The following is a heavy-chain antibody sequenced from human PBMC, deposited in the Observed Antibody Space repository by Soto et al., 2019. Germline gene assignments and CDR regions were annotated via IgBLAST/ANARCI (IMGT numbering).Heavy chain of an antibody. CDR1: IFTFSDYY. Sequence: GGSLRLSCEASIFTFSDYYMTWIRQAPGKGLEWVSSISSRASATYYADSVKGRFTISRDNAKNSVSLQMNSLRAEDTAVYYCARDYCSETTCPNYCMDVWGQGTMVTVSS. D-gene: IGHD2-15*01. V-gene: IGHV3-11*01. CDR3: ARDYCSETTCPNYCMDV. J-gene: IGHJ6*02. CDR2: ISSRASAT.